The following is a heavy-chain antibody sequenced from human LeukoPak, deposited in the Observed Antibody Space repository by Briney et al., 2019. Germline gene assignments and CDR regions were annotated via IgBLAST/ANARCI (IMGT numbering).Heavy chain of an antibody. Sequence: GGSLRLSRAASGFTFSDSAMHWVRQASGKGLGWVGRIRNKAKSYATAYAESVKGRFTISRDDSKNTAYLQMNSLKTEDTAVYYCTHYYDSSGYYGAFDIWGQGTMVTVSS. CDR1: GFTFSDSA. V-gene: IGHV3-73*01. CDR2: IRNKAKSYAT. J-gene: IGHJ3*02. D-gene: IGHD3-22*01. CDR3: THYYDSSGYYGAFDI.